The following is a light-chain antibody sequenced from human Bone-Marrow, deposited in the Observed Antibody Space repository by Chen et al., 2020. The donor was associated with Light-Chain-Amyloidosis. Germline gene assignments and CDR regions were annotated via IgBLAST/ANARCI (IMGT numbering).Light chain of an antibody. CDR1: QFISSY. Sequence: DIQMTQSPSSLSAFVGDRVTITCRPSQFISSYLSWYQQRPGKAPKLLIFGASSLPSGVPSRFSGSGSGTDCTLTISSLEPEDFAIYYCQQSYTSPYTFGGGTKVEI. CDR3: QQSYTSPYT. V-gene: IGKV1-39*01. J-gene: IGKJ4*01. CDR2: GAS.